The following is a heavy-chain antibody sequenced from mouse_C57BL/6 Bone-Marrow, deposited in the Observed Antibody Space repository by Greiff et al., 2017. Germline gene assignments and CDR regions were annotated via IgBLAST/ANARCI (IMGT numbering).Heavy chain of an antibody. CDR3: ARSPWLLDAMDY. CDR2: IYPSDSDT. J-gene: IGHJ4*01. Sequence: QVQLQQPGAELVRPGSSVKLSCKASGYTFTSYWMHWVKQRPIQGLEWIGNIYPSDSDTHYNQKFKDKTPLTVYKSSNTAYMQLSSLTSEDSAVYYCARSPWLLDAMDYWGQGTSVTVSS. V-gene: IGHV1-52*01. CDR1: GYTFTSYW. D-gene: IGHD2-3*01.